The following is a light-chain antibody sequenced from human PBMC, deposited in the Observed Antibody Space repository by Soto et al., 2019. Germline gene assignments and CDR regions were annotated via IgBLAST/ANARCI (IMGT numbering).Light chain of an antibody. CDR3: QQYNSYPWT. V-gene: IGKV1-5*03. CDR1: QSISSW. CDR2: KAT. Sequence: DIQMTQSTSTLSASVGDRVTITCRARQSISSWLAWYQQKPGKAPKLLIYKATRLESGVPSRFSGSGSGTEFAITIMSLQPDDFTTYYCQQYNSYPWTFGQGNKVEIK. J-gene: IGKJ1*01.